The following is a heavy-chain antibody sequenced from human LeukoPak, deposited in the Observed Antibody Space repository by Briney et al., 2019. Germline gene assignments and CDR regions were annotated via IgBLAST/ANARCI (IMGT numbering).Heavy chain of an antibody. CDR3: ARVVQAATKRYFDY. D-gene: IGHD2-2*01. CDR1: GYTFTGYY. V-gene: IGHV1-2*02. Sequence: ASVKVSCKASGYTFTGYYMHWVRQAPGQGLEWMGWINPNSGGTNYAQKFQGRVTMTRDTSISTAYMELSRLRSDDTAVYYCARVVQAATKRYFDYWGQGTLVTVSS. CDR2: INPNSGGT. J-gene: IGHJ4*02.